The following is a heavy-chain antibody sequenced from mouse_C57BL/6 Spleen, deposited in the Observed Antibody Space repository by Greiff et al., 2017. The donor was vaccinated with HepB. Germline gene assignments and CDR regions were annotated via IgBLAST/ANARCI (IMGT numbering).Heavy chain of an antibody. CDR2: INPSSGYT. J-gene: IGHJ3*01. CDR3: ARSSGNYPWFAY. D-gene: IGHD2-1*01. Sequence: VQLQQSGAELARPGASVKMSCKASGYTFTSYTMHWVKQRPGQGLEWIGYINPSSGYTKYNQKFKDKATLTADKSSSTAYMQLSSLTSEDSAVYYCARSSGNYPWFAYWGQGTLVTVSA. CDR1: GYTFTSYT. V-gene: IGHV1-4*01.